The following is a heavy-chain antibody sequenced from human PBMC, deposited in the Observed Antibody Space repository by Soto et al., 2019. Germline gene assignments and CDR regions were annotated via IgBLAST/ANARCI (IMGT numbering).Heavy chain of an antibody. J-gene: IGHJ5*02. CDR3: AIEGLKFYDFWSGYGSLLNWFDP. V-gene: IGHV1-18*01. CDR2: ISAYNGNT. CDR1: GYTFTSYG. Sequence: GASVKVSCKASGYTFTSYGISWVRQAPGQGLEWMGWISAYNGNTNYAQKLQGRVTMTTDTSTSTAYMELRSLRSDDTAVYYRAIEGLKFYDFWSGYGSLLNWFDPWGQGTLVTVSS. D-gene: IGHD3-3*01.